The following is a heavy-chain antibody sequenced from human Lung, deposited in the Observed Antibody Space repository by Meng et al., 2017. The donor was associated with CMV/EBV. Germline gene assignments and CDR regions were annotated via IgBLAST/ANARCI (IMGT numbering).Heavy chain of an antibody. CDR2: IYDSGRA. CDR3: AAPGNKYSDADLDY. CDR1: GGSIRSSSYY. V-gene: IGHV4-39*01. D-gene: IGHD5-12*01. J-gene: IGHJ4*02. Sequence: SETXSLTCSVSGGSIRSSSYYWGWIRQPQGKGLEWIGNIYDSGRADYSPSLKSRVTISVDTSKKQFSLNLASLTVADTAVYFCAAPGNKYSDADLDYWGQGXLVTVSS.